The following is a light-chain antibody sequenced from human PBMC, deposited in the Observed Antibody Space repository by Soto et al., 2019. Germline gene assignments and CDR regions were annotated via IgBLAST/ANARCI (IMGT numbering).Light chain of an antibody. CDR2: EGT. CDR3: CSYAGSATYVV. J-gene: IGLJ2*01. Sequence: QSALTQPASVSGSPGQSITISCTGNSSDIGDYNLVSWYQQHPGKTLKLIIYEGTKRPSEVSNRFSGSKSGNTASLTISGLQADDEADYYCCSYAGSATYVVFGGGTKVTVL. V-gene: IGLV2-23*01. CDR1: SSDIGDYNL.